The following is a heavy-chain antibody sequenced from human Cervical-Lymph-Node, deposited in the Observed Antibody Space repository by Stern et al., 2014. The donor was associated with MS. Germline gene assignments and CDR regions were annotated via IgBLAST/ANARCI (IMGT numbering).Heavy chain of an antibody. V-gene: IGHV5-51*03. CDR2: IYPGNSDT. CDR3: ARHGGPNWNHEAHNWFDP. D-gene: IGHD1-14*01. J-gene: IGHJ5*02. CDR1: EYNFNTHW. Sequence: MQLVQSGAEVKKPGESLKISCKGSEYNFNTHWIAWVRQMPGKGLEWLGKIYPGNSDTRYNTSLQGQVSISADKSITTAYLHFSSLKASDSAMYFCARHGGPNWNHEAHNWFDPWGQGTLVTVSS.